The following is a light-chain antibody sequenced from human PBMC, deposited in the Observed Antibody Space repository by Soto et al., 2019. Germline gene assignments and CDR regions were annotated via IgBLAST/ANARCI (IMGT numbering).Light chain of an antibody. CDR2: DAS. J-gene: IGKJ1*01. V-gene: IGKV1-5*01. CDR3: KHYNSYKWT. Sequence: DIQMTQSPSTLSASVGDRVTITCRASQSISSWLAWYQQKPGKAPKLLIYDASSLESGVPSRFSGSGSGTEFTLTTSSLQPDDFASDDCKHYNSYKWTFGQGTKVDIK. CDR1: QSISSW.